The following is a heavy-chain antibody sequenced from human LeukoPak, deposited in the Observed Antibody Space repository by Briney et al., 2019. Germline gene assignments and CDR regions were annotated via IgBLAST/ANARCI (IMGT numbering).Heavy chain of an antibody. J-gene: IGHJ4*02. V-gene: IGHV3-48*03. CDR2: ISSSGSTI. D-gene: IGHD1-26*01. CDR1: GFTFSSYE. CDR3: ARMVTGSYLDY. Sequence: GGSLRLSCAASGFTFSSYEMNWVRQAPGKGLEWVSYISSSGSTIYYADSVKGRFTISRDNAKNSLYLQMNSLRAEDTAVYYCARMVTGSYLDYWGQGTLATVSS.